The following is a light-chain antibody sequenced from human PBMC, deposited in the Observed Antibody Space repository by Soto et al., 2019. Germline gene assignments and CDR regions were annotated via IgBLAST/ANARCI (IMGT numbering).Light chain of an antibody. J-gene: IGLJ2*01. CDR1: SSDVGGYNY. CDR3: SSYTSSSTLV. Sequence: QSALTQPASVSESPGQSITISCTGTSSDVGGYNYVSWYQQHPGKAPKLIIYDVSNRPSGVSNHFSGSKSGNTASLTISGLQAEDEADYHCSSYTSSSTLVFGGGTKVTVL. V-gene: IGLV2-14*03. CDR2: DVS.